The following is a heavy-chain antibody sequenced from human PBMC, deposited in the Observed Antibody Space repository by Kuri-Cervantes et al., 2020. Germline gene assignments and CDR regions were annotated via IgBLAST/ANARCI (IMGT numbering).Heavy chain of an antibody. D-gene: IGHD3-10*01. Sequence: LSLTCAASGFTFSSYGMHWVRQAPGKGLEWVAVIWYDGSNKYYADSVKGRFTISRDNSKNTLYLQMNSLRAEDTALYYCAKMVQGIRGYYMDVWGKGTTVTVSS. CDR3: AKMVQGIRGYYMDV. CDR1: GFTFSSYG. J-gene: IGHJ6*03. CDR2: IWYDGSNK. V-gene: IGHV3-33*06.